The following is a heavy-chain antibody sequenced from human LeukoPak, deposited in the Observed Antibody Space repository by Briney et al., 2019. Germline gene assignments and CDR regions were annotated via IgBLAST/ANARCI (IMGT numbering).Heavy chain of an antibody. CDR2: ISGSGSST. V-gene: IGHV3-23*01. Sequence: GGSLRLSCVASPFTSSGHWMSWVRQAPGKGLEWVSGISGSGSSTYYADSVKGRFTLSRDYPKNTLYLQMNSLRAEDTAVYFCARGGGLDVWGQGATVTVSS. D-gene: IGHD3-16*01. J-gene: IGHJ6*02. CDR3: ARGGGLDV. CDR1: PFTSSGHW.